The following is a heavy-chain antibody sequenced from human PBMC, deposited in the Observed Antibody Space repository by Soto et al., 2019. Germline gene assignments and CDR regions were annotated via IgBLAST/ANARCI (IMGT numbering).Heavy chain of an antibody. CDR2: ISYDGSNK. J-gene: IGHJ3*02. CDR3: AKDRGRYDAFDI. D-gene: IGHD1-26*01. CDR1: GFTFSSYG. V-gene: IGHV3-30*18. Sequence: QVQLVESGGGVVQPGRSLRLSCAASGFTFSSYGMHWVRQAPGKGLEWVAVISYDGSNKYYADSVKGRFTISRDNSKNTLYLQMNSLRAEETTVYYCAKDRGRYDAFDIWGQGTMVTVSS.